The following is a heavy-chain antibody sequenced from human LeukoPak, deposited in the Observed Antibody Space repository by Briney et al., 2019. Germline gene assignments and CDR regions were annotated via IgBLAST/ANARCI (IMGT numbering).Heavy chain of an antibody. V-gene: IGHV1-3*01. Sequence: ASVTVSCTASGYTFTSYAMHWVRQAPGQRLEWMGWINAGNGNTKYSQKFQGRVTITRDTSASTAYMELSSLRSEDTAVYYCARIVLRYFDWSVDAFDIWGQGTMVTVSS. J-gene: IGHJ3*02. D-gene: IGHD3-9*01. CDR1: GYTFTSYA. CDR2: INAGNGNT. CDR3: ARIVLRYFDWSVDAFDI.